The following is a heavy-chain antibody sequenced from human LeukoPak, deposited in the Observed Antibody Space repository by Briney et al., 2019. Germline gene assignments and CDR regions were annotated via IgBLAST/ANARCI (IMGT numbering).Heavy chain of an antibody. CDR1: GGSISSYY. CDR3: ARDPGYYGSGSFDP. D-gene: IGHD3-10*01. CDR2: IYTSGST. Sequence: PSETLSLTCTVSGGSISSYYWSWIRQPAGKGLEWIGRIYTSGSTNYNPSLKSRVTMSVDTSKNQFSLKLSSVTAADTAVYYCARDPGYYGSGSFDPWGQGTLVTVSS. V-gene: IGHV4-4*07. J-gene: IGHJ5*02.